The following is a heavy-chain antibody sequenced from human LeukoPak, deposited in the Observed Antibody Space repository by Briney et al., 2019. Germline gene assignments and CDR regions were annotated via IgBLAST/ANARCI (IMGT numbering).Heavy chain of an antibody. J-gene: IGHJ3*02. CDR1: GFTVSSNY. CDR2: IYSGGST. Sequence: PGGSLRLSCAASGFTVSSNYMSWVRQAPGKGLEWVSVIYSGGSTYYADSVKGRFTISRHNSKNTLYLQMNSLRAEDTAVYYCAREGFVYGDYEGSYAFDIWGQGTMVTVSS. CDR3: AREGFVYGDYEGSYAFDI. V-gene: IGHV3-53*04. D-gene: IGHD4-17*01.